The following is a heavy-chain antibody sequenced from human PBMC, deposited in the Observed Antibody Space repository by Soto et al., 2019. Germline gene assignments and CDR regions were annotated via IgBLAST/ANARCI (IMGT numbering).Heavy chain of an antibody. J-gene: IGHJ4*02. CDR2: ISYDGSNK. Sequence: QVQLVESGGGVVQPGKSLRLSCAGSGFIFSSYGMHWVRQAPGKGLEWVAFISYDGSNKYYGDSVKGRVTISRDNSKNTHDLQINSLRVEDTAVYFCAKALGELSPESFDYWGQGTLVTVSS. V-gene: IGHV3-30*18. D-gene: IGHD3-16*02. CDR1: GFIFSSYG. CDR3: AKALGELSPESFDY.